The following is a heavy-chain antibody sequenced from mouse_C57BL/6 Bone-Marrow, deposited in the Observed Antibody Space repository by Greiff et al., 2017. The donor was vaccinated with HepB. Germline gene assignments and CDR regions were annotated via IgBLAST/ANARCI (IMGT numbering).Heavy chain of an antibody. CDR1: GYTFTSYW. J-gene: IGHJ3*01. CDR2: IDPSDSYT. D-gene: IGHD4-1*02. V-gene: IGHV1-50*01. CDR3: ATTGTRN. Sequence: QVQLQQPGAELVKPGASVKLSCKASGYTFTSYWMQWVKQRPGQGLEWIGAIDPSDSYTNYNQKFKGKATLTVDTSSSTAYMQLSSLTSEDSAVYYCATTGTRNWGQGTLVTVSA.